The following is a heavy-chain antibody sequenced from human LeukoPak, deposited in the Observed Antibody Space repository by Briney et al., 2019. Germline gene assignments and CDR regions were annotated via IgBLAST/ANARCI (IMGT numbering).Heavy chain of an antibody. CDR1: GESFSGYY. D-gene: IGHD2-2*01. CDR3: ARGSGTIVVVPAATRRSQRNWFDP. V-gene: IGHV4-34*01. Sequence: SETLSLTCAVYGESFSGYYWSWIRQPPGKGLEWIGEINHSGSTNYNPSLKSRVTISVDTSKNQFSLKLSSVTAADTAVYYCARGSGTIVVVPAATRRSQRNWFDPWGQGTLVTVSS. CDR2: INHSGST. J-gene: IGHJ5*02.